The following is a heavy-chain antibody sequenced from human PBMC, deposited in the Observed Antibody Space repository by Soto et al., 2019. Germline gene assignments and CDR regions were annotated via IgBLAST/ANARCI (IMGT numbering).Heavy chain of an antibody. Sequence: PGGSLRLSCAASGFTFSSYGMHWVRQAPGKGLEWVAVISYDGSNKYYADSVKGRFTISRDNSKNTLYLQMNSLRAEDTAVYYCAKGQASVVVPAAMDGMDVWGQGTTVTVSS. J-gene: IGHJ6*02. CDR1: GFTFSSYG. CDR3: AKGQASVVVPAAMDGMDV. V-gene: IGHV3-30*18. D-gene: IGHD2-2*01. CDR2: ISYDGSNK.